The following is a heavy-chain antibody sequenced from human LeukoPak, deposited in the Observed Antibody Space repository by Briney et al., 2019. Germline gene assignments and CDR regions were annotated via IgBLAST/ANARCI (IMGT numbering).Heavy chain of an antibody. CDR3: ARDLSGFDDDAFDI. Sequence: GGSLRLSCAASGFTFSSYAMPWVRQAPGKGLEWVAVISYDGSNKYYADSVKGRFTISRDNSKNTLYLQMNSLRAEDTAVYYCARDLSGFDDDAFDIWGQGTMVTVSS. J-gene: IGHJ3*02. CDR2: ISYDGSNK. CDR1: GFTFSSYA. V-gene: IGHV3-30-3*01.